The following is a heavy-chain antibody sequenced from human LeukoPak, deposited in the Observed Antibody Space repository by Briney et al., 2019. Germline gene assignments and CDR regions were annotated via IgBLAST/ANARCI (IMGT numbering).Heavy chain of an antibody. V-gene: IGHV3-23*01. Sequence: PGGSLRLSCVASGFTFSSYAISWVRQAPGKGLEWVSALTGSGSNTYYADSVKGRFTISRDNSKNTLYLHLNSLRAEDTAVYYCARGVGDNNAWYSFDYWGQGTLVTVSS. D-gene: IGHD6-19*01. CDR2: LTGSGSNT. CDR3: ARGVGDNNAWYSFDY. CDR1: GFTFSSYA. J-gene: IGHJ4*02.